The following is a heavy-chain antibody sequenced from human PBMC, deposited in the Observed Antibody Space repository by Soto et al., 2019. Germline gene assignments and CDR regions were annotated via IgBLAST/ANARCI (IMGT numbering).Heavy chain of an antibody. D-gene: IGHD6-13*01. J-gene: IGHJ6*02. CDR2: IWYDGSNK. CDR1: GFTFSSYG. V-gene: IGHV3-33*01. Sequence: PGGSLRLSCAASGFTFSSYGMHWVRQAPGKGLEWVAVIWYDGSNKYYADSVKGRFTISRDNSKNTLYLQMNSLRAEDTAVYYCARDAAAAGTRYYYYYGMDVWGPGTTVTVS. CDR3: ARDAAAAGTRYYYYYGMDV.